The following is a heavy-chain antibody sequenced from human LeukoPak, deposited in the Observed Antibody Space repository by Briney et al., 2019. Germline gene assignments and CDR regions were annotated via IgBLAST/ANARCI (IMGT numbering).Heavy chain of an antibody. V-gene: IGHV5-51*01. J-gene: IGHJ6*03. Sequence: HGESLKISCKGSGYIFTSYWIAWVRPMPGKGLEWMGIIDPGDSETRYSPSFQGQVTISADKSISTAYLQWSSLKASDTAMYYCARQYSSSRYYYYMDVWGKGTTVTVSS. D-gene: IGHD6-6*01. CDR3: ARQYSSSRYYYYMDV. CDR2: IDPGDSET. CDR1: GYIFTSYW.